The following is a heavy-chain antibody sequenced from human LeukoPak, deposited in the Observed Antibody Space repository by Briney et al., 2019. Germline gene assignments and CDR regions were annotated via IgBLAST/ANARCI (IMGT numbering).Heavy chain of an antibody. CDR1: GFPFTYYS. V-gene: IGHV3-21*01. CDR3: ARENYYDSGSYSYWYFDL. Sequence: GGSLRLSCAASGFPFTYYSMNWVRQAPGKGLEWVSSISSSSSYIYYADSVKGRFTISRDNAKKSLYLQMNSLRAEDTAVYYCARENYYDSGSYSYWYFDLWGRGTLVTVSS. J-gene: IGHJ2*01. D-gene: IGHD3-10*01. CDR2: ISSSSSYI.